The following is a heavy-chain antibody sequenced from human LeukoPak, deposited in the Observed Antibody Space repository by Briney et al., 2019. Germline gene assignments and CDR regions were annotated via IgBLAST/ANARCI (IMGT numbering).Heavy chain of an antibody. J-gene: IGHJ4*02. V-gene: IGHV3-9*01. Sequence: GGSLRLSCAASGFTFDDYAMHWVRQAPGKGLEWFSGISWNSGSIGYADSVKGRFTISRDNAKNSLYLQMNSLRVEDTGVYYCAREPTYSSSWYTSCDYWGQGTLVTVSS. CDR3: AREPTYSSSWYTSCDY. CDR2: ISWNSGSI. D-gene: IGHD6-13*01. CDR1: GFTFDDYA.